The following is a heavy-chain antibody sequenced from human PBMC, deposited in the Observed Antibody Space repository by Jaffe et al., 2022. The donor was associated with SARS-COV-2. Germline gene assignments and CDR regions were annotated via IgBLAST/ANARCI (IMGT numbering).Heavy chain of an antibody. CDR1: GFTFSSYS. V-gene: IGHV3-21*01. D-gene: IGHD6-13*01. Sequence: EVQLVESGGGLVKPGGSLRLSCAASGFTFSSYSMNWVRQAPGKGLEWVSSISSSSSYIYYADSVKGRFTISRDNAKNSLYLQMNSLRAEDTAVYYCARELAAAGIGVKRYYYGMDVWGQGTTVTVSS. J-gene: IGHJ6*02. CDR3: ARELAAAGIGVKRYYYGMDV. CDR2: ISSSSSYI.